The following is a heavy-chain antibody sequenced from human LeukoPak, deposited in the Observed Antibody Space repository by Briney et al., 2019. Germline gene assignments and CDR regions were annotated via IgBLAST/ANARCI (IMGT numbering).Heavy chain of an antibody. CDR3: ARDPCYYDSSGYYSEY. CDR1: GYTFTGYY. Sequence: GASVKVSCKASGYTFTGYYMHWVRQAPGQGLEWMGWINPNSGGTNYAQKFQGRVTMTRDTSISTAYMELSRLRSDDTAVYYCARDPCYYDSSGYYSEYWGQGTLVTVSS. V-gene: IGHV1-2*02. J-gene: IGHJ4*02. CDR2: INPNSGGT. D-gene: IGHD3-22*01.